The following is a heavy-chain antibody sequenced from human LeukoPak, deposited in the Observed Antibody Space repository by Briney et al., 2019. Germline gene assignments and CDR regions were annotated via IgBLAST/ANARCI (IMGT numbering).Heavy chain of an antibody. J-gene: IGHJ6*03. CDR2: INPDSGAT. Sequence: GASVKVSCKSSGYTFIDYYVHWVRQAPGQGLEWMGWINPDSGATKYVEKFQGRVTMTRDTSISTVYMNLTSLRSDDTAVYYCARLIPRRSAGYYYFFMDVWGKGTTV. V-gene: IGHV1-2*02. CDR3: ARLIPRRSAGYYYFFMDV. CDR1: GYTFIDYY. D-gene: IGHD3-3*01.